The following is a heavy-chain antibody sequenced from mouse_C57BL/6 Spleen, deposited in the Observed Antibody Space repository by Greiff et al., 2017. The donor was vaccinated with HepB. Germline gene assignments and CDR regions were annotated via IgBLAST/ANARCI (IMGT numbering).Heavy chain of an antibody. Sequence: QVQLKESGPELVKPGASVKISCKASGYAFSSSWMNWVKQRPGKGLEWIGRIYPGDGDTNYNGKFKGKATLTADKSSSTAYMQLSSLTSEDSAVYFCARSGRDYDGAMDYWGQGTSVTVSS. D-gene: IGHD2-4*01. CDR2: IYPGDGDT. CDR3: ARSGRDYDGAMDY. CDR1: GYAFSSSW. J-gene: IGHJ4*01. V-gene: IGHV1-82*01.